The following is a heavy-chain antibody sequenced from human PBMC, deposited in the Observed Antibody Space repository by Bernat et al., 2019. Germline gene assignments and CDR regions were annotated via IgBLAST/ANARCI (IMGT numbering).Heavy chain of an antibody. CDR3: ARRGYSDYDLFDY. V-gene: IGHV4-39*01. CDR2: IDFGGST. J-gene: IGHJ4*02. CDR1: GGSISSNIYY. D-gene: IGHD5-12*01. Sequence: QLQLQESGPGLVKPSETLSLTCTVSGGSISSNIYYWDWIRQPPGKGLEWIGSIDFGGSTYYNTSLKSRVTISVDTSKNQFSLKLSAVTAADTAVYYCARRGYSDYDLFDYWGQGTLVTVSS.